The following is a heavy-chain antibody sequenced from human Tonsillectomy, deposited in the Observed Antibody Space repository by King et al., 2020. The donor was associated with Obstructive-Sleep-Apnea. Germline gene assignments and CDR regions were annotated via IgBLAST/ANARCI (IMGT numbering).Heavy chain of an antibody. J-gene: IGHJ6*02. CDR2: ISYDGSYK. CDR3: ARASGVLYYYYGMDV. D-gene: IGHD3-10*01. CDR1: GFTFSSYA. Sequence: VQLVESGGGVVQPGRSLRLSCAASGFTFSSYAMHWVRQAAGKGLEWVAVISYDGSYKYYADSVKGRFTISRDNSKNTLYLQMNSLRAEDTAVYYCARASGVLYYYYGMDVWVQGTTVTVSS. V-gene: IGHV3-30*04.